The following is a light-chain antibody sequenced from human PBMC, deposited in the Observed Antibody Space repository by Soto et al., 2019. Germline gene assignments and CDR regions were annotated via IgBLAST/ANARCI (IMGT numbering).Light chain of an antibody. J-gene: IGKJ5*01. CDR1: QSVSSR. V-gene: IGKV3-20*01. Sequence: MTQSPVTLSVSPGERATLSCRASQSVSSRLAWYQQKPGQAPRLLISGASSRATGIPDRFSGSGSATDFTLTISRLEPEDFALYYCQHYGSSPITFGQGTRLEIK. CDR2: GAS. CDR3: QHYGSSPIT.